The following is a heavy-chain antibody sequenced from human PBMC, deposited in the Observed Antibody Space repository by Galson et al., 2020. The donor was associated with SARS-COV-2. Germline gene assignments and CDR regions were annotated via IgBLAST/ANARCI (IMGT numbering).Heavy chain of an antibody. Sequence: ASVKVSCKASGYTFTSYAMNWVRQAPGQGLEWMGWINTNTGNPTYAQGFTGRFVFSLDTSVSTAYLQISSLKAEDTAVYYCARFCSGGSCPVDYYYYYGMDVWGQGTTVTVSS. V-gene: IGHV7-4-1*02. CDR3: ARFCSGGSCPVDYYYYYGMDV. J-gene: IGHJ6*02. CDR1: GYTFTSYA. CDR2: INTNTGNP. D-gene: IGHD2-15*01.